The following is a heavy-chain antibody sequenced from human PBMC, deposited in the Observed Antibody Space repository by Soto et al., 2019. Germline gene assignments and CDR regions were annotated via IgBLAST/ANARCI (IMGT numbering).Heavy chain of an antibody. CDR3: ARVGAKVTTVTTRRYYYYMDV. D-gene: IGHD4-17*01. Sequence: SETLSLTCAVYGGSFSGYYWSWIRQPPGKGLEWIGEINHSGSTNYNPSLKSRVTISVDTSKNQFSLKLSSVTAADTAVYYCARVGAKVTTVTTRRYYYYMDVWGKGTTVTVSS. CDR2: INHSGST. CDR1: GGSFSGYY. J-gene: IGHJ6*03. V-gene: IGHV4-34*01.